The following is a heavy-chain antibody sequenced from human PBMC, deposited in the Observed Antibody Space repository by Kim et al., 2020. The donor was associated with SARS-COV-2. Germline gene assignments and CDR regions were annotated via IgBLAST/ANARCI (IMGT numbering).Heavy chain of an antibody. CDR3: ARPRYSYGLVFDY. CDR1: GGSISSSSYY. Sequence: SETLSLTCTVSGGSISSSSYYWGWIRQPPGKGLEWIGSIYYSGSTYYNPSLKSRVTISVDTSKNQFSLKLSSVTAADTAVYYCARPRYSYGLVFDYWGQGPLVTVTS. J-gene: IGHJ4*02. CDR2: IYYSGST. V-gene: IGHV4-39*01. D-gene: IGHD5-18*01.